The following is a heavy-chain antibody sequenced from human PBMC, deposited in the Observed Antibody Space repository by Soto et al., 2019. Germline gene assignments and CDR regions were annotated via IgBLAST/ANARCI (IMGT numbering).Heavy chain of an antibody. CDR1: GYTFSDFD. D-gene: IGHD3-10*01. CDR3: ARGAIRGVLYYFDY. CDR2: MNPYSGQT. J-gene: IGHJ4*02. V-gene: IGHV1-8*01. Sequence: QVLLGQSGAEVKKPGASVKVSCKTSGYTFSDFDINWVRQATGQGLEWVGWMNPYSGQTQYAQKFQGRVTMTRNTSPTTAYMDLSSLRSEDAAVYYCARGAIRGVLYYFDYWGQGTLVTVSS.